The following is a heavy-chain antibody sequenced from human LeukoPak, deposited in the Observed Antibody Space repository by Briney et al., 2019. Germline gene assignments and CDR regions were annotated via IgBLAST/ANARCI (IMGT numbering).Heavy chain of an antibody. Sequence: SETLSLTCTVSGGSISSYYWSWIRQPPGKGLEWIGYIYYSGSTNYNPSLKSRVTISVDTSKNQFSLKLSSVTAADTAVYYCARGSDSSGWYFGYWGQGTLVTVS. CDR2: IYYSGST. D-gene: IGHD6-19*01. V-gene: IGHV4-59*01. CDR1: GGSISSYY. CDR3: ARGSDSSGWYFGY. J-gene: IGHJ4*02.